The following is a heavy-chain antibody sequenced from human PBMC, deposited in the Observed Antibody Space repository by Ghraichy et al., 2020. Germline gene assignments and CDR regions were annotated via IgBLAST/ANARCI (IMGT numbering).Heavy chain of an antibody. CDR1: GFIFNNYY. CDR2: IKQDGSER. CDR3: GRGGYLYGSNPVDY. J-gene: IGHJ4*02. Sequence: GGSLRLSCAASGFIFNNYYMTWVRQAPGKGLEWVANIKQDGSERYYVDSVKGRFTISRDNAKDSVYLQMSSLRVEDTAVYFCGRGGYLYGSNPVDYWGQGTQVTVS. V-gene: IGHV3-7*04. D-gene: IGHD5-18*01.